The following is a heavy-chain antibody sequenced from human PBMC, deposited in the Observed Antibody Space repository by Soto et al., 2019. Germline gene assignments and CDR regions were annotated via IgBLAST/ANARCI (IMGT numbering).Heavy chain of an antibody. D-gene: IGHD6-13*01. V-gene: IGHV3-21*01. CDR1: GFTFSSYS. Sequence: EVQLVESGGGLVKPRGSLRLSCAASGFTFSSYSMNWVRQAPGKGLEWVSSISSSSYYIYYSDSVKGRFTISRDNAKNSLSLQMNSLRAEDTAVYYCARARQYSSSWSPDYWGQGTLVTVSS. CDR3: ARARQYSSSWSPDY. J-gene: IGHJ4*02. CDR2: ISSSSYYI.